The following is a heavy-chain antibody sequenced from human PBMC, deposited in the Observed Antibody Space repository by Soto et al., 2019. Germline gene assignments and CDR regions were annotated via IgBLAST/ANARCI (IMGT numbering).Heavy chain of an antibody. J-gene: IGHJ6*04. CDR1: GDSIRDGGYY. CDR2: IYFTGKT. CDR3: GKDPRLHPIAAVSPGRFDT. Sequence: SETLSLTCTVSGDSIRDGGYYWAWIRQPPGKGLEWMGNIYFTGKTNYNPSLENRLTISVDMSRRQLYLKLTPVTAADTAVYFGGKDPRLHPIAAVSPGRFDTWGKGISVTVSS. V-gene: IGHV4-31*08. D-gene: IGHD3-10*01.